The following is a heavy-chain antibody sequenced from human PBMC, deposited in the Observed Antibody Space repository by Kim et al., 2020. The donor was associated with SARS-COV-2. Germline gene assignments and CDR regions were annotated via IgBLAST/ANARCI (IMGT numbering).Heavy chain of an antibody. J-gene: IGHJ2*01. CDR2: IYYSGST. CDR3: ARHLRNWYFDL. Sequence: SETLSLTCSVSGGSISSSDYYWGWIRQPPGKGLEWIATIYYSGSTYYNQSLKGRVTISVDTSKKQFSLRLSSVTAADAAVYYCARHLRNWYFDLWGRGTLVTVSS. CDR1: GGSISSSDYY. V-gene: IGHV4-39*01.